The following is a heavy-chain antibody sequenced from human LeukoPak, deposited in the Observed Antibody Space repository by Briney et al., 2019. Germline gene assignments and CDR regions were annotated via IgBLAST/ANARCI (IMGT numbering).Heavy chain of an antibody. V-gene: IGHV4-4*02. J-gene: IGHJ4*02. D-gene: IGHD5-12*01. CDR3: ARAYSGYDFFDF. CDR2: IYHGGST. Sequence: PSETLSLTCAVSGGSINSNNWWTWVRQPPGKGLEWMGKIYHGGSTSYNPSLRSRVTISVDPSKNQVSLKLSAVTAADTAMYYCARAYSGYDFFDFWGQGTLVTVSS. CDR1: GGSINSNNW.